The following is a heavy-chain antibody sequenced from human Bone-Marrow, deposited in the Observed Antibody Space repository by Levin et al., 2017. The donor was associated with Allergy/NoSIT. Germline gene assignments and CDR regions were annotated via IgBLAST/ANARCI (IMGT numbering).Heavy chain of an antibody. J-gene: IGHJ4*02. CDR1: GGSISSADYY. V-gene: IGHV4-30-4*01. D-gene: IGHD5-18*01. Sequence: SETLSLTCNVSGGSISSADYYWHWIRQPPGKGLEWIGYIYSSGTTYYNPSLKSRLSMSLATSKEQFSLNLRSVTAADTAVYYCARGYSYGSQYFDFWGQGTLVTVSS. CDR3: ARGYSYGSQYFDF. CDR2: IYSSGTT.